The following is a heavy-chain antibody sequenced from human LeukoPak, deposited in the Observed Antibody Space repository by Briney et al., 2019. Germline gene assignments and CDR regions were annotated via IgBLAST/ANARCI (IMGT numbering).Heavy chain of an antibody. Sequence: GASVKVSCKASGYTFTSYDINWVRQATGQGLEWMGWMNPNSGNTGYAQKFQGRVTMTRNTSLSTAYMELSSLRSEDTAVYYCASAGYCSGGSCGAFDIWGQGTMVTVSS. D-gene: IGHD2-15*01. CDR1: GYTFTSYD. CDR2: MNPNSGNT. CDR3: ASAGYCSGGSCGAFDI. J-gene: IGHJ3*02. V-gene: IGHV1-8*01.